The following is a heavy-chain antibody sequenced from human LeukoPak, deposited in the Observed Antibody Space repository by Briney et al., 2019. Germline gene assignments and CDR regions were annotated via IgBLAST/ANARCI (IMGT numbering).Heavy chain of an antibody. J-gene: IGHJ6*02. D-gene: IGHD6-19*01. CDR2: IYTSGST. CDR1: GGSISSYY. CDR3: ARDSSGWYDKRDYYYYGMDV. Sequence: SETLSLTCTVSGGSISSYYWSWIRQPAGKGLEWIGRIYTSGSTNYNPSLKSRVTMSVDTSKNQFSLKLSSVTAADTAVYCCARDSSGWYDKRDYYYYGMDVWGQGTTVTVSS. V-gene: IGHV4-4*07.